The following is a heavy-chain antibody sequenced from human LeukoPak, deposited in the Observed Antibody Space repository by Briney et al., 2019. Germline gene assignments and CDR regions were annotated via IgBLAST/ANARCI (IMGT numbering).Heavy chain of an antibody. CDR3: ARSPLLRFLEWLLLLDY. Sequence: SETLSLTCTVSGGSLSSSSYYWGWIRQPPGKGLEWIGSVYYSGSTYYNPSLKSRVTISVDTSKNQFSLKLSSVTAADTAVYYCARSPLLRFLEWLLLLDYWGQGTLVTVSS. J-gene: IGHJ4*02. CDR2: VYYSGST. CDR1: GGSLSSSSYY. V-gene: IGHV4-39*01. D-gene: IGHD3-3*01.